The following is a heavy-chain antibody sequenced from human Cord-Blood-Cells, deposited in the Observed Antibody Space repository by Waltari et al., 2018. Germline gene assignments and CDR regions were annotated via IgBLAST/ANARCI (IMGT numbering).Heavy chain of an antibody. Sequence: QVQLQQWGAGLLKPSETLSLTCAVYGGSFSGYYWSWHRQPPGKGLEWIGEINHSGSTNYNPSLKSRVTISVDTSKNQFSLKLSSVTAADTAVYYCARGGINCTGGVCYYYYGMDVWGQGTTVTVSS. V-gene: IGHV4-34*01. D-gene: IGHD2-8*02. CDR1: GGSFSGYY. CDR3: ARGGINCTGGVCYYYYGMDV. J-gene: IGHJ6*02. CDR2: INHSGST.